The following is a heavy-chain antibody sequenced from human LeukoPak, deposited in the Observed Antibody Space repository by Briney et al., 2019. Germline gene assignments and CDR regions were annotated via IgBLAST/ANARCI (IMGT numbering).Heavy chain of an antibody. V-gene: IGHV4-34*01. CDR2: INHSGST. Sequence: PSETLSLTCAVYGGSFSGYYRSWIRQPPGKGLEWIGEINHSGSTNYNPSLKSRVTISVDTSKNQFSLKLSSVTAADTAVYYCAIKKNYYDSSGYYYVFDYWGQGTLVTVSS. CDR1: GGSFSGYY. D-gene: IGHD3-22*01. J-gene: IGHJ4*02. CDR3: AIKKNYYDSSGYYYVFDY.